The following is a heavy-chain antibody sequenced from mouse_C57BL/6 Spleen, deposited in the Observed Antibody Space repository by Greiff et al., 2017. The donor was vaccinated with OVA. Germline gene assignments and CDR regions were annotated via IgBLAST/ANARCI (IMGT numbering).Heavy chain of an antibody. Sequence: QVQLQQSGAELARPGASVKLSCTASGYTFTSYGISWVKQRTGQGLEWIGEIDPRSGNTYYNEKFKGKATLTADKSSSTAYMELRSLTSEDSAVYFCASPFYDMPFAYWGQGTLVTVSA. CDR2: IDPRSGNT. J-gene: IGHJ3*01. CDR3: ASPFYDMPFAY. CDR1: GYTFTSYG. V-gene: IGHV1-81*01. D-gene: IGHD1-1*01.